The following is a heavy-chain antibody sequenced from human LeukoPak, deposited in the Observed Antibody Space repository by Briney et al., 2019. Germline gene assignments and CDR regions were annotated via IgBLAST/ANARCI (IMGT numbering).Heavy chain of an antibody. D-gene: IGHD3-3*01. J-gene: IGHJ4*02. Sequence: KPSETLSLTCTVSGGSISSYYWSWIRQPPGKGLEWIGSIYHSGSTYYNPSLKSRVTISVDTSKNQFSLKLSSVTAADTAVYYCATDNTEGYYDSWSGYSYYFDYWGQGTLVTVSS. CDR1: GGSISSYY. V-gene: IGHV4-59*04. CDR2: IYHSGST. CDR3: ATDNTEGYYDSWSGYSYYFDY.